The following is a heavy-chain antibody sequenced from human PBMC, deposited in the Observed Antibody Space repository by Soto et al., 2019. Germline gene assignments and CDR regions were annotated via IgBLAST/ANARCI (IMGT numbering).Heavy chain of an antibody. J-gene: IGHJ4*02. CDR3: ARAFRYCSSTSCYPENYFDY. Sequence: ASVKVSCKASSYTFTSYGISWVRQAPGQGLEWMGWISAYNGNTNYAQKLQGRVTMTTDTSTSTAYMELRSLRSDDTAVYYCARAFRYCSSTSCYPENYFDYWGQGTLVTVSS. CDR2: ISAYNGNT. V-gene: IGHV1-18*01. D-gene: IGHD2-2*01. CDR1: SYTFTSYG.